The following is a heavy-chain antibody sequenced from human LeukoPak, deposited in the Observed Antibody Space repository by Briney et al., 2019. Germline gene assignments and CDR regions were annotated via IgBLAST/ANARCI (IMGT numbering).Heavy chain of an antibody. V-gene: IGHV1-3*01. D-gene: IGHD3-9*01. J-gene: IGHJ5*02. CDR3: ARDRYYDILTGMIDP. CDR1: GYTFTSYA. CDR2: INAGNGNT. Sequence: SVKVSCKASGYTFTSYAMHWVRQAPGQRLEWMGWINAGNGNTKYSQKFQGRVTITRDTSASTAYMELSSLRSEDTAVYYCARDRYYDILTGMIDPWGQGTLVTVSS.